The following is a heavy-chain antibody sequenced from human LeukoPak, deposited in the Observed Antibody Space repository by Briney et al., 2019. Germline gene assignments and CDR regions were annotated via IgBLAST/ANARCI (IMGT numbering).Heavy chain of an antibody. Sequence: PGGSLRLSCAASGFTFSSYAMSWVRQAPGKGLEWVSAVSGSGANTFYADSVKGRLTISRDNAKNTVYLQMNSLRAEDTAIYYCARGRNGFFDYWGHGTLVTVSS. CDR2: VSGSGANT. J-gene: IGHJ4*01. CDR3: ARGRNGFFDY. D-gene: IGHD5-24*01. CDR1: GFTFSSYA. V-gene: IGHV3-23*01.